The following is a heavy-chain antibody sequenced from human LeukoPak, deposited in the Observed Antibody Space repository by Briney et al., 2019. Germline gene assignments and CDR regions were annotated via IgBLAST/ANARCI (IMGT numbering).Heavy chain of an antibody. CDR3: ARRGGGHAFDI. D-gene: IGHD3-16*01. CDR1: GGSNSSDY. CDR2: IYYDGTT. V-gene: IGHV4-59*08. Sequence: SETLSLTCTVSGGSNSSDYWSWIRQPPGKGLEYIGYIYYDGTTNYNPSLKSRVTISIDTSKIHFPLRLSSVTAADTALYYCARRGGGHAFDIWGQGTMVTVSS. J-gene: IGHJ3*02.